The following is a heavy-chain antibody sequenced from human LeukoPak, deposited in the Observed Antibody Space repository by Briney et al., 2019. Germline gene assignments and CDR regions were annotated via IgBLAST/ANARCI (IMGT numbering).Heavy chain of an antibody. CDR1: GYPFTSYG. CDR3: ARSYSSSSNFDY. CDR2: ISAYTGNT. Sequence: ASVKVSCKPSGYPFTSYGITWVRQAPGQGPEWMGWISAYTGNTNYAQKFQGRVSMTTGTSTTTAYMELRSLRSDDTAVYYCARSYSSSSNFDYWGQGTLVTVSS. J-gene: IGHJ4*02. D-gene: IGHD6-6*01. V-gene: IGHV1-18*01.